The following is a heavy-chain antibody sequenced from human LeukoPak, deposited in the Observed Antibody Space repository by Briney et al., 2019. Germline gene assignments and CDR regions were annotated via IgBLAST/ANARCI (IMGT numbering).Heavy chain of an antibody. J-gene: IGHJ5*02. CDR1: GGSISSYY. CDR3: ARDLGYCSSTSCYNWFGP. V-gene: IGHV4-59*01. D-gene: IGHD2-2*01. CDR2: IYYSGNT. Sequence: PSETLSLTCTVSGGSISSYYWSWIRQPPGKGLECIGYIYYSGNTNYNPSLKSRVTMSVDTSKNQFSLKLSSVTAADTAVYYCARDLGYCSSTSCYNWFGPWGQGSLVTVSS.